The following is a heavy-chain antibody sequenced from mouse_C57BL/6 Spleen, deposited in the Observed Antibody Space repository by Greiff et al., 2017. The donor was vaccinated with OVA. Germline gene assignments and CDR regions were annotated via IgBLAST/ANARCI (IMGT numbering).Heavy chain of an antibody. J-gene: IGHJ4*01. V-gene: IGHV1-53*01. CDR3: AREGYGYYAMDY. D-gene: IGHD2-10*02. CDR1: GYTFTSYW. Sequence: QVQLQQPGTELVKPGASVKLSCKASGYTFTSYWMHWVKQRPGQGLEWIGNINPSNGGTNYNEKFKSKATLTVDKSSSTAYMQRSSLTSEDSAVYYCAREGYGYYAMDYWGQGTSVTVSS. CDR2: INPSNGGT.